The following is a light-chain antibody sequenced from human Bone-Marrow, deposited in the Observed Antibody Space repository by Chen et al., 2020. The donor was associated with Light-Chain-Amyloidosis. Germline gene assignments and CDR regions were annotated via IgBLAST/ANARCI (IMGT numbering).Light chain of an antibody. CDR2: RDT. CDR3: QSADSSGTYEVI. CDR1: DLPTKY. J-gene: IGLJ2*01. Sequence: SYELTQPPSVSVSPGPTARITCSGDDLPTKYAYWYQQKPGQAPVLVIHRDTERPSGISERFSGSSSGTTATLTISGVQAEDEADYHWQSADSSGTYEVIFGGGTKLTVL. V-gene: IGLV3-25*03.